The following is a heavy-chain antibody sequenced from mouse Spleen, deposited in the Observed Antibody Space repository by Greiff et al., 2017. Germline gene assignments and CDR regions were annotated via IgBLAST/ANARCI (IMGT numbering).Heavy chain of an antibody. J-gene: IGHJ1*03. D-gene: IGHD1-1*01. CDR3: TRPILRSWYFDV. CDR1: GFTFSDYG. Sequence: EVQLVESGGGLVKPGGSLKLSCAASGFTFSDYGMHWVRQAPEKGLEWVAYISSGSTTIYYADAVKGRFTISRDNAKNTLFLQMTSLRSEDTAMYYCTRPILRSWYFDVWGTGTTVTVSS. V-gene: IGHV5-17*01. CDR2: ISSGSTTI.